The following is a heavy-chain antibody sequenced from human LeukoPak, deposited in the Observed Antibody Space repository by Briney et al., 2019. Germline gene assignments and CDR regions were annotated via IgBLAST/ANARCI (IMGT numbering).Heavy chain of an antibody. Sequence: ASVKVSCKASGYTFTGYYMHWVRQAPGQGLEWMGWINPNSGGTNYAQKFRGRVTMTRDTSISTAYMELSRLRSDDTAMYYCARGGFYGNDAIDIWGQGTMVTVSS. CDR1: GYTFTGYY. CDR2: INPNSGGT. CDR3: ARGGFYGNDAIDI. J-gene: IGHJ3*02. D-gene: IGHD3-3*01. V-gene: IGHV1-2*02.